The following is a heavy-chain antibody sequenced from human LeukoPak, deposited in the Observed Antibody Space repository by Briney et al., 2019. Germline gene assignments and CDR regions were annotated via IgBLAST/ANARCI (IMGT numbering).Heavy chain of an antibody. CDR2: VLDNTDFA. V-gene: IGHV3-30-3*01. J-gene: IGHJ6*02. CDR1: GITLMSYT. D-gene: IGHD3-22*01. Sequence: GGSLRLSCSAYGITLMSYTIHWLRRAPGRGLEWLTLVLDNTDFAYHADSVKGRFIISRDTSKNVVYLQMNSLRPEDTAVYYCASEPGLSRGAVYAMDVWGQGTTVTVSS. CDR3: ASEPGLSRGAVYAMDV.